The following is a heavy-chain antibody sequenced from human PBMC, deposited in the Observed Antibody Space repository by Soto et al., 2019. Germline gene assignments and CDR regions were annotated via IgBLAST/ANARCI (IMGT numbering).Heavy chain of an antibody. CDR3: ARSPIRGRYFDL. CDR2: IYHSSSLSYSENT. V-gene: IGHV4-38-2*01. J-gene: IGHJ2*01. CDR1: DDSINSGYY. D-gene: IGHD1-26*01. Sequence: SETLSLTCGVSDDSINSGYYWGWIRQPPGKGLEWIGSIYHSSSLSYSENTYYNPSLESRITISVDASKNQFSLRLRSVTATDTAVYYCARSPIRGRYFDLWGRGTLVTVSS.